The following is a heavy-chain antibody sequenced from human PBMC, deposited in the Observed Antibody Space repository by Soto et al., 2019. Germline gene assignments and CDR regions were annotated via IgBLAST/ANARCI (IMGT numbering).Heavy chain of an antibody. V-gene: IGHV1-58*01. CDR3: AAEGEATPAGYCTNGVCSIRDAFDI. Sequence: GASVKVSCKASGFTFTSSAVQWVRQARGQRLEWIGWIVVGSGNTNYAQKFQEIVTITRDMSTSTAYMELSSLRSEDTAVYYCAAEGEATPAGYCTNGVCSIRDAFDIWGQGTMVTVSS. D-gene: IGHD2-8*01. CDR1: GFTFTSSA. CDR2: IVVGSGNT. J-gene: IGHJ3*02.